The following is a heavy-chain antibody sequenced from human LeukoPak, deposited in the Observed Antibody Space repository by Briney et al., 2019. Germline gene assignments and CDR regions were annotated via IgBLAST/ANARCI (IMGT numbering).Heavy chain of an antibody. V-gene: IGHV3-11*06. J-gene: IGHJ6*02. CDR2: ISSSSSYT. CDR1: GFTFSDYY. Sequence: KPGGSLRLSCAASGFTFSDYYMSWIRQAPGKGLEWVSYISSSSSYTNYADSVKGRFTISRDNAKNSLYLQMNSLRAEDTAVYYCARRTYYYDSSGYYYYYYYGMDVWGQGTTVTVSS. D-gene: IGHD3-22*01. CDR3: ARRTYYYDSSGYYYYYYYGMDV.